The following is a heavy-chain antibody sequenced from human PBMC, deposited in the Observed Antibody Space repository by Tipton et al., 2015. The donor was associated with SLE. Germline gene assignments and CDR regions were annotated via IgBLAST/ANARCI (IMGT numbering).Heavy chain of an antibody. J-gene: IGHJ4*02. CDR1: GGSFSGYY. CDR2: INHSGST. D-gene: IGHD6-19*01. V-gene: IGHV4-34*01. CDR3: ARGISSGWWNY. Sequence: TLSLTCAVYGGSFSGYYGNWIRQPPGKGLEWIGEINHSGSTNYNPSLKSRVTISVDTSKNQFSLKLSSVTAADTAVYYCARGISSGWWNYWGQGHLVTVSS.